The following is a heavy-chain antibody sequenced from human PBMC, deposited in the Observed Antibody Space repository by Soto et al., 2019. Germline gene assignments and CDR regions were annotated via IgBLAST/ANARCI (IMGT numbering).Heavy chain of an antibody. CDR2: ISSTAGRTS. CDR1: GFTFNTYP. J-gene: IGHJ6*02. Sequence: GSLRLSCAASGFTFNTYPMTWVRQAPGKGLEWVSSISSTAGRTSSYADSVKGRFAISRDFSDNTVYLQMNNLRVDDTAVYFCAKGVLSFHYGMEVWGQGTTVTVSS. D-gene: IGHD3-10*01. V-gene: IGHV3-23*01. CDR3: AKGVLSFHYGMEV.